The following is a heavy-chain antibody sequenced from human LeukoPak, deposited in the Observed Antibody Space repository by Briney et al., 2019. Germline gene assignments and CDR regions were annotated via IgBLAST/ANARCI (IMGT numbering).Heavy chain of an antibody. Sequence: SETLSLTCTVSGGSISSYYWSWIRQPAGKGLEWIGRIYTSGSTDYNPSLKSRVTMSVDTSKNQFSLKLNSLTAADTAVYYCAGEDILTGYFPFSDYWGHGTLVTVSS. D-gene: IGHD3-9*01. CDR3: AGEDILTGYFPFSDY. CDR1: GGSISSYY. V-gene: IGHV4-4*07. J-gene: IGHJ4*01. CDR2: IYTSGST.